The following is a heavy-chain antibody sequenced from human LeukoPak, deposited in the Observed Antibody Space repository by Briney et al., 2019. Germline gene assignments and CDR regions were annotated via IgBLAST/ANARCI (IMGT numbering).Heavy chain of an antibody. CDR3: ARDSGSSSAIDY. CDR2: IYTSGST. V-gene: IGHV4-61*02. Sequence: SETLSLTCTVSGGSISSGSYYWSWVRQPAGKGLEWIGRIYTSGSTNYNPSLKSRVTISVDTSKNQFSLKLSSVTAADTAVYYCARDSGSSSAIDYWGQGTLVTVSS. J-gene: IGHJ4*02. CDR1: GGSISSGSYY. D-gene: IGHD6-6*01.